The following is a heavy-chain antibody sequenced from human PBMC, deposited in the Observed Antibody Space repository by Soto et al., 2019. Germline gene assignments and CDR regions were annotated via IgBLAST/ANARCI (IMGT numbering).Heavy chain of an antibody. J-gene: IGHJ6*02. CDR2: IYSGGST. D-gene: IGHD1-26*01. CDR1: GFTVSSNY. Sequence: PGGSLRLSCAASGFTVSSNYMSWVRQAPGKGLEWVSVIYSGGSTYYADSVRGRFTISRDNSKNTLYLQMKSLRAEDTAVYYCARDPTATRHGMDVWGQGTTVTV. CDR3: ARDPTATRHGMDV. V-gene: IGHV3-53*01.